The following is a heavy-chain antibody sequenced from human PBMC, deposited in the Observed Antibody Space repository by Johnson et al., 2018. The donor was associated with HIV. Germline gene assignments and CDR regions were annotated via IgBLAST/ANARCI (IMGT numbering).Heavy chain of an antibody. CDR1: GFTFSSYA. Sequence: QVQLVESGGGVVQPGRSLRLSCAASGFTFSSYAMHWVRQAPGKGLEWVAVISYDGSNKYYADSVKGRFTISRYNSKNTLYLQMNSLRTEDTAVYYCARERYGSQAIDAFDIWGQGTLVTVSS. D-gene: IGHD2-15*01. J-gene: IGHJ3*02. V-gene: IGHV3-30-3*01. CDR3: ARERYGSQAIDAFDI. CDR2: ISYDGSNK.